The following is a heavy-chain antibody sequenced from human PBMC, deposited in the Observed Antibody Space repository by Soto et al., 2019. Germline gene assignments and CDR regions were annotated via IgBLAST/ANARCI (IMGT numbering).Heavy chain of an antibody. V-gene: IGHV1-69*02. CDR1: GGTFSSYT. J-gene: IGHJ6*03. Sequence: SCKASGGTFSSYTISWVRQPPGQGLEWMGRIIPILGIANYAQKFQGRVTITADKSTSTAYMELSSLRSEDTSVYYCASIAARPDYYYYYTDVWGKGTTVTVSS. D-gene: IGHD6-6*01. CDR2: IIPILGIA. CDR3: ASIAARPDYYYYYTDV.